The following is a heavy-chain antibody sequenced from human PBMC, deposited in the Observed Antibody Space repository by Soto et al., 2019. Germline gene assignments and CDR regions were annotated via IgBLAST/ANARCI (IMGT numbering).Heavy chain of an antibody. CDR1: GYTFNTYF. CDR2: ISPHNGNT. V-gene: IGHV1-18*01. J-gene: IGHJ4*02. Sequence: HVQLVQSGGELKKPGASVKVSCNTSGYTFNTYFITWVRQAPGQGLEWMGWISPHNGNTNYAEKFQGRVTMTADTITKTAYMDLRNLRIDHTAVHYCARDTGNSFDYWGQGTPVTVSS. CDR3: ARDTGNSFDY.